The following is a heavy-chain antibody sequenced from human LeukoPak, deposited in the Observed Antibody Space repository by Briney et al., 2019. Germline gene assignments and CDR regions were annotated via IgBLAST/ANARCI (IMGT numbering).Heavy chain of an antibody. Sequence: SVNVSCKASGGTFSSYAISWVRQAPGQGLEWMGGIIPIFGTANYAQKFQGRVTITADESTSTAYMELSSLRSEDTAVYYCAREYPNLHGVDYWGQGTLATVSS. D-gene: IGHD1-14*01. V-gene: IGHV1-69*13. CDR1: GGTFSSYA. CDR3: AREYPNLHGVDY. J-gene: IGHJ4*02. CDR2: IIPIFGTA.